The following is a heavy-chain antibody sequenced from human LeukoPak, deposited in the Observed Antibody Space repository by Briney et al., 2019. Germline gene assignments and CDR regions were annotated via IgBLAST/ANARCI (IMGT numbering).Heavy chain of an antibody. CDR1: GYTFTSYG. CDR2: INPNSGGT. CDR3: ARPGPAADFDY. V-gene: IGHV1-2*02. Sequence: GASVKVSCKASGYTFTSYGVSWVRQAPGQGLEWMGWINPNSGGTNYAQKFQGRVTMTRDTSISTAYMELSRLRSDDTAVYYCARPGPAADFDYWGQGTLVTVSS. J-gene: IGHJ4*02. D-gene: IGHD2-2*01.